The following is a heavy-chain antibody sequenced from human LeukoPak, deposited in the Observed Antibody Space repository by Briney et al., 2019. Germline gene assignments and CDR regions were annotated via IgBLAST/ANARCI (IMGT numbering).Heavy chain of an antibody. CDR3: ARGGGDLALDY. V-gene: IGHV1-46*01. D-gene: IGHD4-17*01. CDR1: GYTFTSYF. Sequence: ASVKVSCKASGYTFTSYFLHWVRQAPGQGLEWMGIINPSGGSATYAQEFQGRVTMTRDTSTSTVYMELSSLRSEDTAVYYCARGGGDLALDYWGQGTLVTVSS. CDR2: INPSGGSA. J-gene: IGHJ4*02.